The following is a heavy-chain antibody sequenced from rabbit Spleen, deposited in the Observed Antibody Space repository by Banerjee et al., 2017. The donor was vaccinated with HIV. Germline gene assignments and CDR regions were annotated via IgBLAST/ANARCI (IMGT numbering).Heavy chain of an antibody. CDR3: ARDSGTSFSPYGMDL. Sequence: QKQLKRYGGDLVKAGASLTLTCTASGVSFSDRDVMCWVRQAPGKGLEWIACINTVTGKSVYASWAKGRFIMSRTSSTTVTLQMTSLTVADTATYCCARDSGTSFSPYGMDLWGQGTLVTVS. D-gene: IGHD7-1*01. J-gene: IGHJ3*01. V-gene: IGHV1S45*01. CDR2: INTVTGKS. CDR1: GVSFSDRDV.